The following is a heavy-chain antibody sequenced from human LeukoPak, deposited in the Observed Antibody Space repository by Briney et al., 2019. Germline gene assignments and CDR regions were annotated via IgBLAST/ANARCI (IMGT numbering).Heavy chain of an antibody. CDR3: ARDVRYTMDV. CDR2: INGDGSST. D-gene: IGHD1-1*01. CDR1: GFTFRNYW. V-gene: IGHV3-74*01. Sequence: GGSLRLSCAASGFTFRNYWMHWVRQIPEKGLVWVSRINGDGSSTTYADSVKGRFTISRDNAKDTLYLQMNSLRAEDTAVYYCARDVRYTMDVWGQGTTVTVSS. J-gene: IGHJ6*02.